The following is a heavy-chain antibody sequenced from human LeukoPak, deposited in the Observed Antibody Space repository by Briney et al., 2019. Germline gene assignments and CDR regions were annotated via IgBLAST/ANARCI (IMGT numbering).Heavy chain of an antibody. J-gene: IGHJ4*02. CDR3: ARVKGERKYSYGNHVFDY. D-gene: IGHD5-18*01. V-gene: IGHV3-74*01. CDR2: INEDGSIT. Sequence: PGGSLRLSCAVSGFTFRTYWMHWVRQVPGEGLVWVSRINEDGSITNYADSVKGRFSISRDNAKNTLYLQMNSLRSEDTAVYYCARVKGERKYSYGNHVFDYWGQGTLVTVSS. CDR1: GFTFRTYW.